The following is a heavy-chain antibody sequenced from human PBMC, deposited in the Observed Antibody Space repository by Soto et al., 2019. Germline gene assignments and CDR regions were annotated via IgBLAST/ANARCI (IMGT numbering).Heavy chain of an antibody. J-gene: IGHJ6*02. D-gene: IGHD6-25*01. CDR2: IYPGDSDT. Sequence: PGESLKISCKGSGYSFTTYWIGWVRQMPGKGLEWMGIIYPGDSDTRYSPSLQGQVTISADKSISTAYLQWSSLKASDTAMYYCVSGYFLLPPPTDLRMGYYYGMDVWGQGTTVTVSS. CDR3: VSGYFLLPPPTDLRMGYYYGMDV. CDR1: GYSFTTYW. V-gene: IGHV5-51*01.